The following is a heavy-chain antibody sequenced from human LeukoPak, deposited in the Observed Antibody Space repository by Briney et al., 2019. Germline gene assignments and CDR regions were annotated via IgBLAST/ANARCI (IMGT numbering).Heavy chain of an antibody. CDR2: INQDGSQK. CDR3: SGSLNS. J-gene: IGHJ4*02. Sequence: GGSLRLSCAASGLTFSSYWMDWVRQAPGKGLEWVANINQDGSQKYYVDSVKGRFTISGDNAENSLYLQMNSLRAEDTAVYYCSGSLNSWGQGTLVTVSS. V-gene: IGHV3-7*01. CDR1: GLTFSSYW.